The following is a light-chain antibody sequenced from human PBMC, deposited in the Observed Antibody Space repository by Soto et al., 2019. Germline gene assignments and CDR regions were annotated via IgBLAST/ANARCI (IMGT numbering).Light chain of an antibody. CDR3: QQRSNWYT. J-gene: IGKJ2*01. CDR1: QTIGNY. V-gene: IGKV1-39*01. Sequence: DIQMTQAPSSLPASVGDRVTITCRASQTIGNYLNWYQQRPGKAPNLLISAASTLQSGVPSRFSGSGSGTDFTLTITSLQPEDFATYYCQQRSNWYTFGQGTKLEIK. CDR2: AAS.